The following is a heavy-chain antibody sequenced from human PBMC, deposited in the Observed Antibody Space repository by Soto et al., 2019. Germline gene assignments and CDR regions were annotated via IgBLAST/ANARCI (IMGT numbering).Heavy chain of an antibody. J-gene: IGHJ6*02. CDR1: GGSISSSSYY. D-gene: IGHD3-10*01. CDR2: IYYSGST. V-gene: IGHV4-39*01. Sequence: PSETLSLTCTVSGGSISSSSYYWGWIRQPPGKGLEWIGSIYYSGSTYYNPSLKSRVTISVDASKNHFSLKLSSVTAADTAVYYCARLVYYGSGSYTLGGIVDYGMDVWGQGTTVTVSS. CDR3: ARLVYYGSGSYTLGGIVDYGMDV.